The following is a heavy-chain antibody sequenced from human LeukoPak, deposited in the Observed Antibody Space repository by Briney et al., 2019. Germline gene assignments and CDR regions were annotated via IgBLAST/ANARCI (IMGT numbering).Heavy chain of an antibody. CDR2: IYTSGST. CDR1: GGSISSYY. CDR3: ARGITMVRGISVPNWFDP. V-gene: IGHV4-4*07. Sequence: SETLSLTCTVSGGSISSYYWSWIRQPAGKGLEWIGRIYTSGSTNYNPSLKSRVTMSVDTSKNRFSLKLSSVTAADTAVYYCARGITMVRGISVPNWFDPWGQGTLVTVSS. D-gene: IGHD3-10*01. J-gene: IGHJ5*02.